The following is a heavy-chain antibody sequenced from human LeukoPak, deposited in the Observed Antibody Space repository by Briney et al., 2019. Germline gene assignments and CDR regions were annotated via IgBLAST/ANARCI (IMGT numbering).Heavy chain of an antibody. Sequence: ASVKVSCKASGYTFTGYYMHWVRQAPGQGLEWMGWINPNSGGTNYAQKSQGRVTMTRDTSISTAYMELSRLRSDDTAVYYCARVDEDWNCSSTSCYYHYWGQGTLVTVSS. D-gene: IGHD2-2*01. CDR2: INPNSGGT. CDR3: ARVDEDWNCSSTSCYYHY. V-gene: IGHV1-2*02. CDR1: GYTFTGYY. J-gene: IGHJ4*02.